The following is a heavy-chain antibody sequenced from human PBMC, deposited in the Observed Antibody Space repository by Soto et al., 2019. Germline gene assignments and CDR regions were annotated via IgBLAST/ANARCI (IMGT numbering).Heavy chain of an antibody. Sequence: GGSLRLSCAASGFTFSSYGMHWVRQAPGKGLEWVAVISYDGSNKYYADSGKGRFTISRDNSKNTLYLQMNSLRAEDTAVYYCARDWAGPFWFDPWGQGTLVTVSS. CDR1: GFTFSSYG. D-gene: IGHD3-16*01. CDR2: ISYDGSNK. J-gene: IGHJ5*02. CDR3: ARDWAGPFWFDP. V-gene: IGHV3-30*03.